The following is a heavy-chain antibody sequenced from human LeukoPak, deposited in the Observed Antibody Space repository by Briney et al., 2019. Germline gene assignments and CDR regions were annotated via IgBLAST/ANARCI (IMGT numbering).Heavy chain of an antibody. CDR2: INHSGST. CDR3: ARNPGRGDIVVVPAARNRNYFDY. J-gene: IGHJ4*02. D-gene: IGHD2-2*01. V-gene: IGHV4-34*01. CDR1: GGSFSGYY. Sequence: SETLSLTCAVYGGSFSGYYWSWIRQPPGKGLEWIGGINHSGSTNYNPSLKSRVTISVDTSKNRFSLKLSSVTAADTAVYYCARNPGRGDIVVVPAARNRNYFDYWGQGTLVTVSS.